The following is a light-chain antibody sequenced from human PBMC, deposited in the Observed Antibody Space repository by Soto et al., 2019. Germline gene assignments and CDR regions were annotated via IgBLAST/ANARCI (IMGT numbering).Light chain of an antibody. J-gene: IGLJ2*01. CDR1: KLGDKF. V-gene: IGLV3-1*01. CDR3: QAWDSVSDVV. CDR2: QDT. Sequence: SYELTQPPSVSVSPGQTASITCSGDKLGDKFTCWYQQKPGQSPVLLIYQDTRRPSGIPERFSGSNSGNTTTLTISGTQAMDEADYYCQAWDSVSDVVFGGGTKLT.